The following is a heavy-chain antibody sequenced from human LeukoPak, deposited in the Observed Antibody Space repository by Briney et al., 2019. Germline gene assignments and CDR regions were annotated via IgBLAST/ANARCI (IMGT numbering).Heavy chain of an antibody. V-gene: IGHV1-18*01. D-gene: IGHD3-16*01. CDR2: ISAYNGNT. CDR1: GYTFSSYG. CDR3: ATEEGRSYDLDY. Sequence: GASVKVSCKASGYTFSSYGISWVRQAPGQGLEWMGWISAYNGNTDYAQSLQGRVTMTIDTSTSTVYMELRSLRSDDTAGYYCATEEGRSYDLDYWGQGTLVTVSS. J-gene: IGHJ4*02.